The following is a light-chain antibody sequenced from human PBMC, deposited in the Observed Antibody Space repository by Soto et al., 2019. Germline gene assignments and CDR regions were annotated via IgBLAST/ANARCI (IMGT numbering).Light chain of an antibody. V-gene: IGKV3-15*01. Sequence: DTVMTQSPATLSVSPGERAALSCRASQSVSNKLAWYQQKTGQAPRLLIYGAPTRATGIPARFSGSGSVTEFTLTTSSLQSEDFAVYYCQQYSDWWTFGQGTKVDIK. CDR3: QQYSDWWT. CDR1: QSVSNK. CDR2: GAP. J-gene: IGKJ1*01.